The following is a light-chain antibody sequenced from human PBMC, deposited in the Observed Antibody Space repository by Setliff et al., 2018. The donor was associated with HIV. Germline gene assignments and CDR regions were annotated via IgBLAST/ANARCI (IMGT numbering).Light chain of an antibody. CDR3: QHSSGT. V-gene: IGKV1-39*01. Sequence: DIQMTQSPSSLSASVGDRVTITCRASQSISSYLNWYQQKPGKAPKLLMYAASTLETGVPSRCSGSGFGTDFTLTISSLQNEDFATYFCQHSSGTVGQGTKVDSK. J-gene: IGKJ1*01. CDR2: AAS. CDR1: QSISSY.